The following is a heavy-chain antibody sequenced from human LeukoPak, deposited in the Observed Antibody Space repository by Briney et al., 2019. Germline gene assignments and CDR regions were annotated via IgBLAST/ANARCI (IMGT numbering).Heavy chain of an antibody. CDR1: GGSISSYY. J-gene: IGHJ5*02. V-gene: IGHV4-59*01. CDR2: IYYSGST. CDR3: AREAVAGSSDNNWFDP. Sequence: SETLSLTCTVSGGSISSYYWSWIRQPPGKGLEWIGYIYYSGSTNYNPSLKSRVTISVDTSKNQFSLKLSSVTAADTAVYYCAREAVAGSSDNNWFDPWGQGTLVTVSS. D-gene: IGHD6-19*01.